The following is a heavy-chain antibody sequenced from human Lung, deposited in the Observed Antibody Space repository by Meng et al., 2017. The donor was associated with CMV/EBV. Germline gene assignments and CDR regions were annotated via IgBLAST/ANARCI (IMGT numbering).Heavy chain of an antibody. Sequence: SXKGSGYSFTSYWIGWVRQMPGKGLEWMGIIYPGDSDTRYSPSFQGQVTISADKSISTAYLQWSSLKASDTAMYYCARHSSTETDIVVVPAATAAFDIWXQGKXVTVSS. CDR2: IYPGDSDT. CDR1: GYSFTSYW. V-gene: IGHV5-51*01. CDR3: ARHSSTETDIVVVPAATAAFDI. D-gene: IGHD2-2*01. J-gene: IGHJ3*02.